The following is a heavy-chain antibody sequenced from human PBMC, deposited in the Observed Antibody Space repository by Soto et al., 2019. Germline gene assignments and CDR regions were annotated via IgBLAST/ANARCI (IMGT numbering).Heavy chain of an antibody. CDR1: GGSISSGGYY. D-gene: IGHD4-4*01. J-gene: IGHJ4*02. CDR3: ARHSNRNYGLYYFDY. CDR2: IYYSGST. V-gene: IGHV4-31*03. Sequence: SETLSLTCTVSGGSISSGGYYWSWIRQHPGKGLEWIGYIYYSGSTKYNPSLKSRVTISVDTSKNQFSLKVSSATAADTAVYYCARHSNRNYGLYYFDYWGLGALVTVSS.